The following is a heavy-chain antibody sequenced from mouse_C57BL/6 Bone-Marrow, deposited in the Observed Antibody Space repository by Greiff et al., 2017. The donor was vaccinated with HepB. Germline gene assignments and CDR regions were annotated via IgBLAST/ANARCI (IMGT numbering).Heavy chain of an antibody. D-gene: IGHD2-5*01. Sequence: EVQLQESGGGLVRPGGSLKLSCAASGFTFSSYAMSWVRQTPEKRLEWVATISDGGSYTYYPDNVKGRFTISRDNAKNNLYLQMSHLKSEDTDMYYCAREDYSNLAWFAYWGQGTLVTVSA. V-gene: IGHV5-4*01. J-gene: IGHJ3*01. CDR1: GFTFSSYA. CDR3: AREDYSNLAWFAY. CDR2: ISDGGSYT.